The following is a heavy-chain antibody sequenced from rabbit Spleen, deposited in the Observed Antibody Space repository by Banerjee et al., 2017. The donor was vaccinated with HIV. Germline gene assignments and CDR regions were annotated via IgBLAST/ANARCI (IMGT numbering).Heavy chain of an antibody. CDR3: LRDRANIGGDYGPYYFDL. V-gene: IGHV1S45*01. CDR2: INTYTGKS. Sequence: QEQLEESGGGLVKPEGSLTLTCTASGFSFTDKDVMCWVRQAPGKGLEWIACINTYTGKSVYASWATGRFTISRTSSITVTLQMTSLTAADTATYFCLRDRANIGGDYGPYYFDLWGQGTLVTVS. D-gene: IGHD2-1*01. J-gene: IGHJ4*01. CDR1: GFSFTDKDV.